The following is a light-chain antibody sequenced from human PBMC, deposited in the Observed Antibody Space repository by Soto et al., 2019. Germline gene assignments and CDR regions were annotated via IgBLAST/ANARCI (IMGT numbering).Light chain of an antibody. V-gene: IGKV3-20*01. CDR2: GAS. Sequence: EIVLTQSPGTLSLSPGERATLSFRASQSVSSSYLAWYQQQPGQAPRLLIYGASSRATGIPDRFSGSGSGTDFTLTISRLEPEDFALYYCQQYGSSHWTFGQGTKVDIK. CDR1: QSVSSSY. J-gene: IGKJ1*01. CDR3: QQYGSSHWT.